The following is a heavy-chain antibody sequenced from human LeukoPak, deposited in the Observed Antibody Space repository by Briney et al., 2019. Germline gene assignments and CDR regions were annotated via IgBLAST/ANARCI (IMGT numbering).Heavy chain of an antibody. D-gene: IGHD3-10*01. Sequence: GGSLRLSCAASGFTFSSYWMSWVRQAPGKGLEWVANIKQDGSEKYYVDSVKGRFTISRDNAKNSLYLQMNSLRAEDTAVYYCARDLVTMVRGVIGWFDPWGQGTLVTVSS. CDR1: GFTFSSYW. V-gene: IGHV3-7*01. J-gene: IGHJ5*02. CDR2: IKQDGSEK. CDR3: ARDLVTMVRGVIGWFDP.